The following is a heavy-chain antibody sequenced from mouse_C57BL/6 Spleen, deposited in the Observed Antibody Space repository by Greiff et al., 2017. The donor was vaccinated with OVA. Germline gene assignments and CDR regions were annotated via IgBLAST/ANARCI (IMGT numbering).Heavy chain of an antibody. J-gene: IGHJ2*01. Sequence: VQLQQPGAELVKPGASVKMSCKASGYTFTSYWITWVKQRPGQGLEWIGDIYPGSGSTNYNEKFKSKATLTVDTSSSTAYMQLSSLTSEDSAVYYCAGYGTTVVAHFDYWGQGTTLTVSS. CDR1: GYTFTSYW. D-gene: IGHD1-1*01. V-gene: IGHV1-55*01. CDR3: AGYGTTVVAHFDY. CDR2: IYPGSGST.